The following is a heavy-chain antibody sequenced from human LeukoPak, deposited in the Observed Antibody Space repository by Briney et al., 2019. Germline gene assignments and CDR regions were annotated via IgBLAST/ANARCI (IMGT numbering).Heavy chain of an antibody. CDR1: GGSLSSGRYY. J-gene: IGHJ6*03. CDR3: ARDVLSHSYYYMDV. D-gene: IGHD5/OR15-5a*01. Sequence: SETLSLTCTVSGGSLSSGRYYWSWIRQTAVKGLQWIGRIYISGSTNYSPSLKSRVTISLDTSNNQFSLNLSSVTATDTAVYYCARDVLSHSYYYMDVWGKGTTVTVSS. V-gene: IGHV4-61*02. CDR2: IYISGST.